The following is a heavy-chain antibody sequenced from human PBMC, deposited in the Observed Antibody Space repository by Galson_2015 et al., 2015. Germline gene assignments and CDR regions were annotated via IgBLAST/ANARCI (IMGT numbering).Heavy chain of an antibody. Sequence: SLRLSCAASGFTFSNWPMHWVRQAPGKGLEWVALISYDGTNKYYADSVKGRFTISRDNPKNTLYLQMNSLRAEDTAVYYCARDDMIQEAWGQGTLVTVSS. D-gene: IGHD3-16*01. CDR1: GFTFSNWP. J-gene: IGHJ5*02. V-gene: IGHV3-30*01. CDR3: ARDDMIQEA. CDR2: ISYDGTNK.